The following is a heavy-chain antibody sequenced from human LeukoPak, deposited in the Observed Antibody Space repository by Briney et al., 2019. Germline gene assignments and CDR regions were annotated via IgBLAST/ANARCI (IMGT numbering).Heavy chain of an antibody. CDR3: ARPSYSRVDP. CDR2: IYHSGST. V-gene: IGHV4-38-2*02. CDR1: GYSNSSGYY. D-gene: IGHD3-22*01. J-gene: IGHJ5*02. Sequence: PSETLSLTCTVSGYSNSSGYYWGWIRQPPGKGLEWIGSIYHSGSTYYNPSLKSRVTISVDTSKNQFSLKLSSVTAADTAVYYCARPSYSRVDPWGQGTLVTVSS.